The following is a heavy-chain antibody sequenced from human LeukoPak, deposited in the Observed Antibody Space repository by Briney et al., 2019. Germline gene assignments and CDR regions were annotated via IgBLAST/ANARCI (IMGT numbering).Heavy chain of an antibody. CDR2: ISAYNGNT. CDR1: GYTFTSYG. V-gene: IGHV1-18*01. CDR3: ARGSDYGGNSYFDY. D-gene: IGHD4-23*01. Sequence: ASVKVSCKASGYTFTSYGINWVRQAPGQGLEWRGWISAYNGNTNYAQKLQGRVTITTDESTSTAYMELSSLRSEDTAVYYCARGSDYGGNSYFDYRGQGTLVTVSS. J-gene: IGHJ4*02.